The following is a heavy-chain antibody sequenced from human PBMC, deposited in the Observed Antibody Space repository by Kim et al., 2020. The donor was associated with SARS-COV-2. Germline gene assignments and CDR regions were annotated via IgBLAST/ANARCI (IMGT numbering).Heavy chain of an antibody. CDR3: ARASALAAIGYYYYYYYMDV. CDR1: GFTFSSYA. V-gene: IGHV3-64*01. J-gene: IGHJ6*03. CDR2: ISSNGGST. Sequence: GGSLRLSCAASGFTFSSYAMHWVRQAPGKGLEYVSAISSNGGSTYYANSVKGRFTISRDNSKNTLYLQMGSLRAEDMAVYYCARASALAAIGYYYYYYYMDVWGKGTTVTVSS. D-gene: IGHD2-2*01.